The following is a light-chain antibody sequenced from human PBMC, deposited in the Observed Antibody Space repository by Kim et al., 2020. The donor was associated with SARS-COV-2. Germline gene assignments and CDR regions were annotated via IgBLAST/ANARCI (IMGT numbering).Light chain of an antibody. CDR3: SSYAGNNNLV. Sequence: LSATLSCASTSSAVRGYNFVASYQQHPGKTPKLMIYEVTKRPSGVPDRFSGSKSGNTASLTVSGLQAEDEADYYCSSYAGNNNLVFGGGTQLTVL. V-gene: IGLV2-8*01. J-gene: IGLJ3*02. CDR1: SSAVRGYNF. CDR2: EVT.